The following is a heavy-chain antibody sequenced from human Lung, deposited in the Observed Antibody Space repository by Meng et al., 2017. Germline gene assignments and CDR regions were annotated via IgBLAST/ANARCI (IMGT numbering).Heavy chain of an antibody. J-gene: IGHJ4*02. D-gene: IGHD3-22*01. CDR1: GYTLTELS. CDR2: FDPEDDET. CDR3: ATIEEYDSSGFGLDY. Sequence: QVQLAQSGAEVKKPGASVKVSCKVSGYTLTELSMHWVRQAPGKGLEWMGGFDPEDDETLYAQKFQGRVTMSEDTSTDTAYMELSSLRSEDTAVYYCATIEEYDSSGFGLDYWGQGTLVTVSS. V-gene: IGHV1-24*01.